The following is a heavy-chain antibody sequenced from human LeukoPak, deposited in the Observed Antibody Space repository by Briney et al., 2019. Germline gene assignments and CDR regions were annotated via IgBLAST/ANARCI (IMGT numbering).Heavy chain of an antibody. D-gene: IGHD3-22*01. V-gene: IGHV3-23*01. Sequence: GGSLRLSCAAAGFTFTNFAMNWVRQAPGKGLEWVPGIGGGGTNTDYADSGKGPFTISRDNSKNTLTLQMSSLRADDTAVYFCAKDARGYHRPIDHWGQGILVTVSS. J-gene: IGHJ4*02. CDR2: IGGGGTNT. CDR1: GFTFTNFA. CDR3: AKDARGYHRPIDH.